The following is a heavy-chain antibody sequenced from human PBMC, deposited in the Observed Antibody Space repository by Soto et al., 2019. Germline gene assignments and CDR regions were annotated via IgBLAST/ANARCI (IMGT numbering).Heavy chain of an antibody. V-gene: IGHV3-30-3*01. CDR3: AKERVITGTLYGMDV. J-gene: IGHJ6*02. CDR2: ISFDGTTD. D-gene: IGHD1-7*01. CDR1: GFNFNNYN. Sequence: PGGSLRLSCVASGFNFNNYNLHWVRQAPSNSLESVAVISFDGTTDYYADSVKGRFTVSRDNFKNILSLQMNSLRAEDTAVYYCAKERVITGTLYGMDVWGQGTTVTVSS.